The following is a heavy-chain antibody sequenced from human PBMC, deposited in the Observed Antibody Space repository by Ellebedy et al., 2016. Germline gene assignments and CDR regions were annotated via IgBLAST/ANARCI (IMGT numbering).Heavy chain of an antibody. CDR3: ARSITIPDY. V-gene: IGHV4-34*01. D-gene: IGHD3-3*01. CDR2: INHSGST. CDR1: GGSFSGYY. Sequence: GSLRLXXAVYGGSFSGYYWSWIRQPPGKGLEWIGEINHSGSTNYNPSLKSRVTISVDTSKNQFSLKLSSVTAADTAVYYCARSITIPDYWGQGTLVTVSS. J-gene: IGHJ4*02.